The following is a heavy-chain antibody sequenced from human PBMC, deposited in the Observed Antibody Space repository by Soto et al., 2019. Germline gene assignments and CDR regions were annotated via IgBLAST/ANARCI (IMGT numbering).Heavy chain of an antibody. Sequence: SETLSLTCTVSGGSINSGDYHWSWIRQSPGKGLEWIGAIYYSGSTYYNPSLKSRIRISVDTSKNQFSLKVNSVTAADTDVYYCASNYDKGNYFDYWGQGTFVSVAS. D-gene: IGHD3-22*01. CDR2: IYYSGST. V-gene: IGHV4-30-4*01. J-gene: IGHJ4*02. CDR3: ASNYDKGNYFDY. CDR1: GGSINSGDYH.